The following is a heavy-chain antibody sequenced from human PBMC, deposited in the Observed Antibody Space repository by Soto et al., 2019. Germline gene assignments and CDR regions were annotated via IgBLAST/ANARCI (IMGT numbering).Heavy chain of an antibody. CDR1: GFNFKKFA. D-gene: IGHD6-19*01. CDR3: AKADGQQWLIPHLDN. Sequence: GGSLRLSCVASGFNFKKFAMAWVRQAAGEGLEWVSGISCGGGSASYADSVKGRFSIARDDSKNTVSLQLNSLRVEDTAQYYCAKADGQQWLIPHLDNWGQGTLVTVSS. V-gene: IGHV3-23*01. J-gene: IGHJ4*02. CDR2: ISCGGGSA.